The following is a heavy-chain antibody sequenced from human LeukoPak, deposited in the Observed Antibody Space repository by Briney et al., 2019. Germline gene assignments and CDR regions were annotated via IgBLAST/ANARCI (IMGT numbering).Heavy chain of an antibody. CDR3: AKGIQIVVVPAAAADY. V-gene: IGHV3-23*01. Sequence: PGGSLRLSCAASGFTFSSCAMSWVRQAPGKGLEWVSAISGSGGSTYYADSVKGRFTISRDNSKNTLYLQMNSLRAEDTAVYYCAKGIQIVVVPAAAADYWGQGTLVTVSS. CDR2: ISGSGGST. CDR1: GFTFSSCA. J-gene: IGHJ4*02. D-gene: IGHD2-2*01.